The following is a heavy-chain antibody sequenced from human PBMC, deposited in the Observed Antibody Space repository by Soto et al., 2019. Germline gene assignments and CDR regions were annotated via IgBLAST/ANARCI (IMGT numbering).Heavy chain of an antibody. CDR3: ARRAFGSSRSFDI. V-gene: IGHV3-23*01. J-gene: IGHJ3*02. CDR1: GFSFSSHP. D-gene: IGHD6-6*01. CDR2: ISDGGDLT. Sequence: GGSLRLSCTGSGFSFSSHPMSFFGHAPERGLEWVSGISDGGDLTYNADSVRGRFTISRDNSKNTLFLQMNSLRVEDTAVYYCARRAFGSSRSFDIWGQGTMVTVSS.